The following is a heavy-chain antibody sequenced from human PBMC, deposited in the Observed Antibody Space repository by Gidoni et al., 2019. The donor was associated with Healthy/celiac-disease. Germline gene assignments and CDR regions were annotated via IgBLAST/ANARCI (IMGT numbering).Heavy chain of an antibody. CDR1: GVTFSRYG. CDR3: ARDRNDYYDSSGYLGY. V-gene: IGHV3-33*01. J-gene: IGHJ4*02. CDR2: IWYDGSNK. Sequence: QVQLVESGGGVVQPGRSLRLSCAASGVTFSRYGMHWVRQAPGKGLEGGAVIWYDGSNKYYADSVKGRFTISRDNSKNTLYLQMNSLRAEDTAVYYCARDRNDYYDSSGYLGYWGQGTLVTVSS. D-gene: IGHD3-22*01.